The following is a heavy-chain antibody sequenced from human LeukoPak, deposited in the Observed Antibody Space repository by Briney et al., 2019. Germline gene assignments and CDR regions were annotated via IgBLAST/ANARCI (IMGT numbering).Heavy chain of an antibody. CDR3: AIPIPAYCSSTSCSPTG. Sequence: GGSLRLSCAASGFTLSSYGMHWVRQAPGKGLEWVAVISYDGSNKYYADSVKGRFTISRDNSKNTLYLQMNSLRAEDTAVYYCAIPIPAYCSSTSCSPTGWGQGTLVTVSS. CDR2: ISYDGSNK. D-gene: IGHD2-2*01. J-gene: IGHJ4*02. V-gene: IGHV3-30*03. CDR1: GFTLSSYG.